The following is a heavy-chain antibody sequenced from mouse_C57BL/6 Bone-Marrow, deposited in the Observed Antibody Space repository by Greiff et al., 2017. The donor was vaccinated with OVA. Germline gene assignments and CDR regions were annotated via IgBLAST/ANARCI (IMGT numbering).Heavy chain of an antibody. D-gene: IGHD2-4*01. J-gene: IGHJ3*01. CDR2: IDPSDSYT. CDR3: VRDYDLDY. V-gene: IGHV1-50*01. Sequence: QVQLQQPGAELVKPGASVKLSCKASGYTFTSYWMQWVKQRPGQGLEWIGEIDPSDSYTNYNQKFKGKATLTVDTSSSTAYMQLSSLTSEDSAVYYCVRDYDLDYWGQGTLVTVSA. CDR1: GYTFTSYW.